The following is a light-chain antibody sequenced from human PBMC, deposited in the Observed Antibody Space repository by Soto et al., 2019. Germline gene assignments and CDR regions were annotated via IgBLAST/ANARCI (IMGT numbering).Light chain of an antibody. J-gene: IGKJ1*01. CDR1: QSVSSSY. Sequence: ESVLTQSPGTLSLSPGERATLSCRASQSVSSSYLAWYQQKPGQAPRLLIYSASSRATGIPDRFSGSGSGTDFTLTISRLEPEDFAVYYCQQYGSSLWTFGQGTKVEIK. CDR3: QQYGSSLWT. V-gene: IGKV3-20*01. CDR2: SAS.